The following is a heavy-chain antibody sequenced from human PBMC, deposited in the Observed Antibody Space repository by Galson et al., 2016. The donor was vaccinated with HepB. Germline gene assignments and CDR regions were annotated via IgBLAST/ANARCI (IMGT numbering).Heavy chain of an antibody. J-gene: IGHJ2*01. D-gene: IGHD2-15*01. CDR3: ARDSCDDGTCYSPFWDRHFDL. CDR1: GFNLSRHS. V-gene: IGHV3-48*02. Sequence: SLRLSCAASGFNLSRHSMNWVRQAPGKGIEWVSYISSSSDTTYYADSVNGRFTISRDNAKNSLFLQMNSLRDEDTAVYYCARDSCDDGTCYSPFWDRHFDLWGRCTLGTVSS. CDR2: ISSSSDTT.